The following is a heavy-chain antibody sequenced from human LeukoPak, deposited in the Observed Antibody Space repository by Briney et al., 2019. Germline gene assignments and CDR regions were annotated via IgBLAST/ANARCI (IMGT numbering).Heavy chain of an antibody. Sequence: SETLSLTCTVSGGSISSYYWSWIRQPPGKGLEWIGEINHSGSTNYNPSLKSRVTISVDTSKNQFSLKLSSVTAADTAVYYCARAMIVVVPLNDAFDIWGQGTMVTVSS. CDR2: INHSGST. V-gene: IGHV4-34*01. D-gene: IGHD3-22*01. CDR3: ARAMIVVVPLNDAFDI. CDR1: GGSISSYY. J-gene: IGHJ3*02.